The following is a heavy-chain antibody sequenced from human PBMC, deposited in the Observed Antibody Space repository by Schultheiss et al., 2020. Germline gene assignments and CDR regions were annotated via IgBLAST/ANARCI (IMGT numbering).Heavy chain of an antibody. J-gene: IGHJ6*02. CDR1: GYSFTSYW. V-gene: IGHV5-10-1*01. Sequence: KVSCKGSGYSFTSYWISWVRQMPGKGLEWMGRIDPSDSYTNYSPSFQGHVTISADKSISTAYLQWSSLKASDTAMYYCARQYPYYYYGMDVWGQGTTVTVSS. CDR2: IDPSDSYT. CDR3: ARQYPYYYYGMDV. D-gene: IGHD4-11*01.